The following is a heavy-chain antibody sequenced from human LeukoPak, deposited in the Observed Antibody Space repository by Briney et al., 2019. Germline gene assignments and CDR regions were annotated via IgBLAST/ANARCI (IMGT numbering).Heavy chain of an antibody. J-gene: IGHJ6*03. CDR3: ARGRLGTGRRYYYYYMDV. CDR1: GYTFTSYD. D-gene: IGHD1-14*01. Sequence: ASVKVSCKASGYTFTSYDINWVRQATGQGLEWMGWMNPNSGNTGYAQKFQGRVTMTRNTSISTAYMELSSLRSKDTAVYYCARGRLGTGRRYYYYYMDVWGKGTTVTVSS. V-gene: IGHV1-8*01. CDR2: MNPNSGNT.